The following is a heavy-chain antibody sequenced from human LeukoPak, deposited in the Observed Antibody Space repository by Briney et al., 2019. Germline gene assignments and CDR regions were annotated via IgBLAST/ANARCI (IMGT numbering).Heavy chain of an antibody. Sequence: SETLSLTCTVFGDSISSDSYYWGWIRQPPGKGLEWIASICFSGSTYFNPSLKSRVTISLDTSKNQFSLRLSSVTAADTAVYYCARHSLSNWFNPWGQGTLVTVSS. CDR2: ICFSGST. CDR1: GDSISSDSYY. CDR3: ARHSLSNWFNP. V-gene: IGHV4-39*01. J-gene: IGHJ5*02.